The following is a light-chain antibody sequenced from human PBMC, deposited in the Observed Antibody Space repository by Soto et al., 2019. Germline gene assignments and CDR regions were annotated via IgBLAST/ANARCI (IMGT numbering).Light chain of an antibody. CDR3: AAWDDSLNGWV. CDR1: SSNIGSNT. J-gene: IGLJ3*02. V-gene: IGLV1-44*01. CDR2: SNN. Sequence: QSVLTQPPSASGTPGQRVTISCSGRSSNIGSNTVNWYQQLPGTAPKLLIYSNNQRPSGVPDRFSGSKSGTSASLATSGLQSEDEADYYCAAWDDSLNGWVFGGGTKLTVL.